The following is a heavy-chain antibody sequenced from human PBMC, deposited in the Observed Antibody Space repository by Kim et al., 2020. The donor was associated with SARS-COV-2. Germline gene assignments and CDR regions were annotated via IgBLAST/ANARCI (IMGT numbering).Heavy chain of an antibody. J-gene: IGHJ6*02. D-gene: IGHD2-15*01. CDR3: GGHEDSGAGYYYYYYGMDV. CDR1: GFTFSSYG. CDR2: IWYDGSNK. V-gene: IGHV3-33*01. Sequence: GGSLRLSCAASGFTFSSYGMHWVRQAPGKGLEWVAVIWYDGSNKYYADSVKGRFTISRDNSKNTLYLQMNSLRAEDTAVYYCGGHEDSGAGYYYYYYGMDVWGQGTTVTVSS.